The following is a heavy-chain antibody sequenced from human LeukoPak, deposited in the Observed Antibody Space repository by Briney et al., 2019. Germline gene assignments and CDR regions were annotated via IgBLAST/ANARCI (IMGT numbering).Heavy chain of an antibody. CDR1: GYSFTSYW. D-gene: IGHD3-22*01. J-gene: IGHJ5*02. V-gene: IGHV5-51*01. CDR3: ARHYYYDSSGYYYFDP. Sequence: GESLKISCKGSGYSFTSYWIGWVRQMPGKGLEWMGIIYPGDSDTRYSPSFQGQVTISADKSIGTAYLQWSSLKASDTAMYYCARHYYYDSSGYYYFDPWGQGTLVTVSS. CDR2: IYPGDSDT.